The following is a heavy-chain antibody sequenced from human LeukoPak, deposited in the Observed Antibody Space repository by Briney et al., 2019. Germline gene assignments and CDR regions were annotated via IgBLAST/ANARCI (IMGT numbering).Heavy chain of an antibody. Sequence: SETLSLTCTVSGGSISTYYWSWIRQPPGEGLEWIGYIYYTGSTSYNPSLKSRVTMSLDASKNQFSLELNSVTPADTAVYYCARGGNYWPQWWFDPWGRGTLVSVSS. V-gene: IGHV4-59*01. CDR2: IYYTGST. CDR3: ARGGNYWPQWWFDP. CDR1: GGSISTYY. J-gene: IGHJ5*02. D-gene: IGHD1-26*01.